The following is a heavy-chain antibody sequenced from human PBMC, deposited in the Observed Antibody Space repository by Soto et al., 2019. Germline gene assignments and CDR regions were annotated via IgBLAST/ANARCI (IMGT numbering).Heavy chain of an antibody. CDR2: ISSNGSTI. D-gene: IGHD5-12*01. CDR1: GSTFGSYE. V-gene: IGHV3-48*03. J-gene: IGHJ3*02. CDR3: AREVSVATVDDAFEI. Sequence: PGGSLRLSCAASGSTFGSYEMNWGCQAPVKGLEWVSNISSNGSTIYYAASVKSRFTISRANAKNSLYLQMNSLRAEDTAVYYCAREVSVATVDDAFEIWGQGTMVTV.